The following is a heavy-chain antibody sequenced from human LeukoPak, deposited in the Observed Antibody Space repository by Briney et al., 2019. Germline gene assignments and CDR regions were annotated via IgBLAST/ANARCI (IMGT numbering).Heavy chain of an antibody. D-gene: IGHD2-8*01. V-gene: IGHV6-1*01. CDR3: ASSHGHIDY. J-gene: IGHJ4*02. CDR1: GDSVSSNSAA. CDR2: TYYRSKWYS. Sequence: SQTLSPTCAISGDSVSSNSAAWNWIRQSPSTGLEYLGRTYYRSKWYSDYAVSVKSRITINADTSKNQFSLQLNSVTPEDTAVYYCASSHGHIDYWGQGTLVTVSA.